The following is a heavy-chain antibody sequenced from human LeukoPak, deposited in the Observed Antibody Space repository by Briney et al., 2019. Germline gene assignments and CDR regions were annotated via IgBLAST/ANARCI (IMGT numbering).Heavy chain of an antibody. CDR3: AKDCRSSSWYGGDAFDI. Sequence: GGSLRLSCAASGFTFSSYAMSWVRQAPGKGLEWVSTISGSGDDTYYADSVKGRFTISRDNSKNTLYLQMNSLRAEDTAVFYCAKDCRSSSWYGGDAFDIWGQGTMVAVSS. J-gene: IGHJ3*02. D-gene: IGHD6-13*01. CDR2: ISGSGDDT. V-gene: IGHV3-23*01. CDR1: GFTFSSYA.